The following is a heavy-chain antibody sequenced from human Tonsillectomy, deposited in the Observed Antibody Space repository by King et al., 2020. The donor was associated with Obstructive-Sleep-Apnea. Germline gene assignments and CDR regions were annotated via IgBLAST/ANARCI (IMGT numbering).Heavy chain of an antibody. D-gene: IGHD3-10*01. CDR2: ISGSGVST. J-gene: IGHJ6*02. V-gene: IGHV3-23*04. CDR1: GFTFSSYA. Sequence: VQLVESGGGLVQPGGSLRLSCAASGFTFSSYAMSWVRQAPGKGLEWVSAISGSGVSTYYADSLKGRFTISRDNSKNTLYLQMNSLRAEDTAVYYCAKEVTYGSGSYYYYGMDVWGQGTTVTVSS. CDR3: AKEVTYGSGSYYYYGMDV.